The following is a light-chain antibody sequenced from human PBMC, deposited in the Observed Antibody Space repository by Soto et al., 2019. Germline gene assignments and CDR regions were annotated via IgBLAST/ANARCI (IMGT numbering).Light chain of an antibody. CDR1: QSISSW. V-gene: IGKV1-5*03. CDR3: QQYNSAWT. Sequence: DIQMTQSPSTLSASVGDRVTITCRASQSISSWLAWYQQKPGKAPKLLIYTASDLESGVPSRFSGSGSGTEFTLTISSLQPDDFATYYCQQYNSAWTFGQGTKVDIK. CDR2: TAS. J-gene: IGKJ1*01.